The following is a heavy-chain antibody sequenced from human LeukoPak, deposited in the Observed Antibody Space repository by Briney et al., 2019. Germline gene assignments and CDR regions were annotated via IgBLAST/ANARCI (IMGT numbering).Heavy chain of an antibody. CDR2: IKHDGSER. Sequence: PGGSLRLSCAASGFTFSTYWMSWVRQAPGKGLEGVANIKHDGSERYYVDSVKGRFTISRDNAKNSLYLQMNSLRAEDTAVYYCARMCSGGSCYCYWGQGTLVTVSS. CDR1: GFTFSTYW. V-gene: IGHV3-7*01. CDR3: ARMCSGGSCYCY. D-gene: IGHD2-15*01. J-gene: IGHJ4*02.